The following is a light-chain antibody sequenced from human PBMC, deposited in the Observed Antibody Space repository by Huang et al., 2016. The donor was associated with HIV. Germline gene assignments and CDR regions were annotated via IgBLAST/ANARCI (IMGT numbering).Light chain of an antibody. CDR3: QQYYSSPQT. CDR2: WAS. J-gene: IGKJ1*01. CDR1: QSVYSSSTSKDY. Sequence: DIIMTQSPDSLAVSLGERATLNCRSSQSVYSSSTSKDYMAWFQQKPGQPPRLLLFWASTREAGVPDRFTGSGSGTHFTLTIASLEAEDAVIYYCQQYYSSPQTFGQGTRVEVK. V-gene: IGKV4-1*01.